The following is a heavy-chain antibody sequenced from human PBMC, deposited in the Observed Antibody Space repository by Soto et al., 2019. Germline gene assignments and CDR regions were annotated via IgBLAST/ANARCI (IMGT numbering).Heavy chain of an antibody. CDR2: IWYDGINK. CDR3: ATDRVQMVDGLDV. Sequence: QVQLVESGGGVVQPGRSLRLSCAASGFTFSNNGMHWVRQAPGKGLEWVAVIWYDGINKYYADSVKGRFIISRDNSKNTVYLQMNSLRAEDTAVYYCATDRVQMVDGLDVWGQATTVTVSS. V-gene: IGHV3-33*01. J-gene: IGHJ6*02. D-gene: IGHD2-15*01. CDR1: GFTFSNNG.